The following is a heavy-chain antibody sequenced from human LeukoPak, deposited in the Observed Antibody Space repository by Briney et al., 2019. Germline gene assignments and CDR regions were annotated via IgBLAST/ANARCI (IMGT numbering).Heavy chain of an antibody. CDR3: ARDGGNRYSRSSFDY. Sequence: SQTLSLTCTVSGGSISSGGYYGSWIRQHPGKGLEWIGYIYYSGSTYYNPSPKSRVTISVDTSKNQFSLKLSSVTAADTAVYYCARDGGNRYSRSSFDYWGQGTLVTVSS. J-gene: IGHJ4*02. V-gene: IGHV4-31*03. D-gene: IGHD6-6*01. CDR2: IYYSGST. CDR1: GGSISSGGYY.